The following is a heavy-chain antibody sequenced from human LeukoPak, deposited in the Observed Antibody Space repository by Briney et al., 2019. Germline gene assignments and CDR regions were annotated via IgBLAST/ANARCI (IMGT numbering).Heavy chain of an antibody. CDR1: GYTFTSYY. V-gene: IGHV1-46*01. CDR3: ARFRYYDSSGSYAFDI. CDR2: INPSGGST. J-gene: IGHJ3*02. Sequence: GASVKVSCKASGYTFTSYYMHWVRQAPGQGLEWMGIINPSGGSTSYAQKFQGRVTMTRGTSTSTVYMELSSLRSEDTAVYYCARFRYYDSSGSYAFDIWGQGTMVTVSS. D-gene: IGHD3-22*01.